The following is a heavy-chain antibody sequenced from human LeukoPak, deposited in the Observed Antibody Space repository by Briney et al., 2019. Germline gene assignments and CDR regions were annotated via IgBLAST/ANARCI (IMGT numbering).Heavy chain of an antibody. V-gene: IGHV1-2*02. D-gene: IGHD3-10*01. CDR1: GYTFTAYY. CDR3: ARGIAVRASHWFDP. CDR2: INPNSGGT. J-gene: IGHJ5*02. Sequence: GASVKVSCKASGYTFTAYYIHWVRQAPGQGLEWMRWINPNSGGTDYAQKFQGRVTMTRDTSISTAYMELSRLRSDDTAVYYCARGIAVRASHWFDPWGQGTLVTVSS.